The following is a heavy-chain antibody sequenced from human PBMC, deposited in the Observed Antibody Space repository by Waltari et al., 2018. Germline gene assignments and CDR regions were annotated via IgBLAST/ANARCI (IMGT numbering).Heavy chain of an antibody. D-gene: IGHD4-4*01. Sequence: EVQLVESGGGLVQPGGSLRLSCAASGFSFSSYTMSWVRQAPGKGLEWISAISDRGDRTYYADSVKGRFTISRDNSRYTGDLQMNTLTAEDTAVYFCAKDHLPTLHWGQCTLVTVAS. J-gene: IGHJ1*01. CDR3: AKDHLPTLH. CDR1: GFSFSSYT. V-gene: IGHV3-23*04. CDR2: ISDRGDRT.